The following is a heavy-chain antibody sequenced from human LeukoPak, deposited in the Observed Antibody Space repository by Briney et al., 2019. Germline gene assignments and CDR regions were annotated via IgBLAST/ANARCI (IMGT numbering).Heavy chain of an antibody. V-gene: IGHV1-18*01. D-gene: IGHD6-19*01. J-gene: IGHJ5*02. CDR2: ISAYNGNT. Sequence: ASVKVSCKASGGTFSSYAISWVRQAPGQGLEWMGGISAYNGNTNYAQKLQGRVTMTTDTSTSTAYMELRSLRSDDTAVYYCARGSDLSSGWYWFDPWGQGTLVTVSS. CDR3: ARGSDLSSGWYWFDP. CDR1: GGTFSSYA.